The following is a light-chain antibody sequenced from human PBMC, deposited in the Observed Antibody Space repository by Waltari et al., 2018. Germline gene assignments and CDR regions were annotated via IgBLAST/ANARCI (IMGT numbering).Light chain of an antibody. J-gene: IGLJ3*02. CDR2: DVS. V-gene: IGLV2-18*02. CDR1: SSDVGRYNR. Sequence: QSALTQPPSVSGSPGQSITISCTGTSSDVGRYNRVAWYQQPPGKAPKLMIYDVSNRPSGVSNRFAVSKSGNTASLTISGLQAEDEADYYCSSYTTSTTWVFGGGTKVTVL. CDR3: SSYTTSTTWV.